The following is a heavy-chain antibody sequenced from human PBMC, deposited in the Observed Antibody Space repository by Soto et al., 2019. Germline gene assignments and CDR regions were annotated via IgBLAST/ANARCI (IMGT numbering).Heavy chain of an antibody. Sequence: SVKVSCKASGGTFSSYAISWVRQAPGQGLEWMGGIIPIFGTANYAQKFQGRVTITADESTSTAYVELSSLRSEDTAVYYCARDTVLGYCSGGSCWVGPYYYYGMDVWGQGTTVTVSS. CDR2: IIPIFGTA. CDR1: GGTFSSYA. J-gene: IGHJ6*02. CDR3: ARDTVLGYCSGGSCWVGPYYYYGMDV. V-gene: IGHV1-69*13. D-gene: IGHD2-15*01.